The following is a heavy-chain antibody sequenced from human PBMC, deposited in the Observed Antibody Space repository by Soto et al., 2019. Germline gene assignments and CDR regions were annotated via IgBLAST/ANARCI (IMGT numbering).Heavy chain of an antibody. V-gene: IGHV4-59*11. CDR3: AGSNLRGYSYAYT. CDR2: IHYSGTT. J-gene: IGHJ5*02. CDR1: GASISPHY. D-gene: IGHD5-18*01. Sequence: PSETLSLTCTVSGASISPHYWNWIRQTPGGGLEWLGYIHYSGTTKYTPSLETRVTMSLDTSKNQFSLNLSSVTAADTAIYYCAGSNLRGYSYAYTWAQGTLVTVSS.